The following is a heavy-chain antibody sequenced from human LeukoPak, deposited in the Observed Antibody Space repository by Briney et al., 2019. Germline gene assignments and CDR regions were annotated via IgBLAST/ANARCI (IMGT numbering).Heavy chain of an antibody. CDR3: AAGGGWDPSFGVVTHIDA. D-gene: IGHD3-3*01. CDR1: GFSFSGYW. V-gene: IGHV3-74*01. CDR2: IDNDGHGI. J-gene: IGHJ6*03. Sequence: GGSLRLSCVTSGFSFSGYWMHWVRQGPEKGLELVSRIDNDGHGIIYADSVKGRFTTSRDNVKNTLYLQMNSLRVEDTAVYYCAAGGGWDPSFGVVTHIDAWGKGTTVVVS.